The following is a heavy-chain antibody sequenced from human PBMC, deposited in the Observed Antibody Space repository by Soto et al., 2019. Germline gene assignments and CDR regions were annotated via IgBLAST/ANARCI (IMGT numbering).Heavy chain of an antibody. V-gene: IGHV1-69*01. CDR2: IIPIFGTA. CDR1: GGTFSSYA. J-gene: IGHJ6*02. CDR3: ARVREYSSSSSYYYGMDV. Sequence: QVQLVQSGAEVKKPGSSVKVSCKASGGTFSSYAISWVRQAPGQGLEWMGGIIPIFGTANYAQKFQGRVTITADESTSTAYMELSSLRSEDTAVYYRARVREYSSSSSYYYGMDVWGQGTTVTVSS. D-gene: IGHD6-6*01.